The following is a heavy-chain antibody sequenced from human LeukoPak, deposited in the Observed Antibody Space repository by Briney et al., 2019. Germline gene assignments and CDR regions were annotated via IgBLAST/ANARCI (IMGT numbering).Heavy chain of an antibody. CDR2: IIPIFGTA. V-gene: IGHV1-69*05. D-gene: IGHD3-10*01. CDR3: ARDHYGSGSYYSPNRNYYYYYYMDV. Sequence: SVKVSCKASGGTFSSYAISWVRQAPGQGLEWMGGIIPIFGTANYAQKFQGRVTITTDESTSTAYMELSSLRSEDMAVYYCARDHYGSGSYYSPNRNYYYYYYMDVWGKGTTVTVSS. J-gene: IGHJ6*03. CDR1: GGTFSSYA.